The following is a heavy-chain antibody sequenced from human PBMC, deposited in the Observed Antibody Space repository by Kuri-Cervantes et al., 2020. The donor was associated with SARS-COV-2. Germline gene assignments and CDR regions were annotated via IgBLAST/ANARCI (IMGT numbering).Heavy chain of an antibody. CDR3: TTGLTETPDY. CDR2: ISSSGSTI. Sequence: GGSLRLSCAASGFTFSSYEMNWVRQAPGKGLVWVSYISSSGSTIYYADSVKGRFTISRDNAKNSLYLQMNSLKTEDTAVYYCTTGLTETPDYWGQGTLVTVSS. J-gene: IGHJ4*02. CDR1: GFTFSSYE. V-gene: IGHV3-48*03. D-gene: IGHD2-8*02.